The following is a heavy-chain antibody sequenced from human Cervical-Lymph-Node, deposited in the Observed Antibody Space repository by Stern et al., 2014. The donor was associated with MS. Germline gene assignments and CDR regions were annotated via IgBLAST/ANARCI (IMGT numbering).Heavy chain of an antibody. Sequence: QLVQSGPEVKKPGTSVKVSCKASGFTFTSSAVQWVRQARGQRLVWIGWIVVGSGNTNYAQKFQERVTITRDMSTSTAYMELSSLRSEDTAVYYCAAEPMYYSDSVGAFDIWGQGTMVTVSS. CDR1: GFTFTSSA. CDR3: AAEPMYYSDSVGAFDI. D-gene: IGHD3-22*01. V-gene: IGHV1-58*01. CDR2: IVVGSGNT. J-gene: IGHJ3*02.